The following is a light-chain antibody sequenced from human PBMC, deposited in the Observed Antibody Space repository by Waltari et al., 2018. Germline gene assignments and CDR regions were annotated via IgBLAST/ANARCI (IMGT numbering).Light chain of an antibody. J-gene: IGKJ1*01. CDR2: AAS. CDR1: QNIIIY. Sequence: ITCPASQNIIIYLNSYQQKSGKAPKLLTYAASSLQSGVPSRFSCIGSGTDFTLTISSLQPEDFATYYCQQSYNTPWTFGQGTKVEIK. CDR3: QQSYNTPWT. V-gene: IGKV1-39*01.